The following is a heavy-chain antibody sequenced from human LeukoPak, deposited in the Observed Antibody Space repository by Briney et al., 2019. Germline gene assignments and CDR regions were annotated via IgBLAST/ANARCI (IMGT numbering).Heavy chain of an antibody. CDR3: ARDRGARGRGLA. CDR1: GGSVSSGSYY. D-gene: IGHD3-10*01. Sequence: SETLSLTCTVSGGSVSSGSYYWSWIWQPPGKGLEWIGYIYYSGSTNSNPSLTSRVTISIDTSKNQFSLKLSSVTAADTAVYYCARDRGARGRGLAWGQGTQVTVSS. CDR2: IYYSGST. V-gene: IGHV4-61*01. J-gene: IGHJ5*02.